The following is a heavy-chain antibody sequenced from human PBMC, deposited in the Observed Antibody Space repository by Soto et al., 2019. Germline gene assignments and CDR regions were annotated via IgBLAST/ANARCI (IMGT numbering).Heavy chain of an antibody. D-gene: IGHD1-1*01. Sequence: QITLRESGPALVKPTQTLTLTCTFSGFSLTTSGEGVGWIRQPPGKPPEWLALIYWDDDKRYSPSLKNRLTISGDTSRSQVVLTMTNMDPVDTATYYCAHRKKTVIVATYFDYWGQGTLVTVSS. CDR3: AHRKKTVIVATYFDY. V-gene: IGHV2-5*02. J-gene: IGHJ4*02. CDR2: IYWDDDK. CDR1: GFSLTTSGEG.